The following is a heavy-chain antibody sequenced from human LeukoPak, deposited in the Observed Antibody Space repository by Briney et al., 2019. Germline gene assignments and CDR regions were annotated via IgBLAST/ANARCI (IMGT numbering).Heavy chain of an antibody. CDR2: IIPFFGTA. V-gene: IGHV1-69*01. CDR3: ARETSGWPGYYGMDV. Sequence: SVKVSCKASGGTFSSYAISWVRQAPGQGLERMGGIIPFFGTANYAQKFQGRVTITADESTSTAYMELSSLRSEDTAVYYCARETSGWPGYYGMDVWGQGTTVTVSS. CDR1: GGTFSSYA. J-gene: IGHJ6*02. D-gene: IGHD6-19*01.